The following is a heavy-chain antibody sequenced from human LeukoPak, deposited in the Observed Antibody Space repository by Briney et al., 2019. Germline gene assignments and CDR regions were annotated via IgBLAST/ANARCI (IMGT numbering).Heavy chain of an antibody. CDR3: AKRRWSSGNESDY. J-gene: IGHJ4*02. V-gene: IGHV3-30*18. CDR2: ISYDGSNK. CDR1: GFTFSSYP. Sequence: GGTLRLSCAASGFTFSSYPMHWVRQAPGKGLEWVALISYDGSNKYYADSVKGRFTISRDNSKNTLYLQMNSLRAEDTAVYYCAKRRWSSGNESDYWGQGTLVTVSS. D-gene: IGHD3-22*01.